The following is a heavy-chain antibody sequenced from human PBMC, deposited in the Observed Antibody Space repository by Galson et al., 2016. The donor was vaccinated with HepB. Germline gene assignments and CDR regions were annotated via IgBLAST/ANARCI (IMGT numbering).Heavy chain of an antibody. V-gene: IGHV3-43*01. J-gene: IGHJ5*01. CDR1: GFTFDDHT. Sequence: SLRLSCAASGFTFDDHTMHWVRQVPGKGLEWISLISRDGRKIYHAGSVKGRFTISRESSKSSLFLQVNSLTPEDTAFYYCAKGVSTIPLPDSWGQGTLVTVSS. CDR2: ISRDGRKI. D-gene: IGHD5/OR15-5a*01. CDR3: AKGVSTIPLPDS.